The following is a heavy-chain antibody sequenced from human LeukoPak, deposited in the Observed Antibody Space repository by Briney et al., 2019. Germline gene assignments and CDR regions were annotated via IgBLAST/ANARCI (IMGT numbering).Heavy chain of an antibody. J-gene: IGHJ4*02. CDR3: ARSPGITMIVVVITPFDY. CDR2: ISTYNGNT. Sequence: ASVKVSCKASGYTFTSYGISWVRQAPGQGLEWTGWISTYNGNTNYAPKLQGRVTMTTVTSTSTAYMELRSLRSDDTAVYYCARSPGITMIVVVITPFDYWGQGTLVTVSS. CDR1: GYTFTSYG. D-gene: IGHD3-22*01. V-gene: IGHV1-18*01.